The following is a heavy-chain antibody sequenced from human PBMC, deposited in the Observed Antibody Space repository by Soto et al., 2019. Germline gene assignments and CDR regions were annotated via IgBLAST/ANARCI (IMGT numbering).Heavy chain of an antibody. CDR3: ARSRSCSSTSCYSGHHYYYYGMDV. V-gene: IGHV1-69*13. D-gene: IGHD2-2*01. CDR2: IIPIFGTA. CDR1: GGTFSSYA. J-gene: IGHJ6*02. Sequence: SVKVSCKASGGTFSSYAISWVRQAPGQGLEWMGGIIPIFGTANCAQKFQGRVTITADESTSTAYMELSSLRSEDTAVYYCARSRSCSSTSCYSGHHYYYYGMDVWGQGTTVTVSS.